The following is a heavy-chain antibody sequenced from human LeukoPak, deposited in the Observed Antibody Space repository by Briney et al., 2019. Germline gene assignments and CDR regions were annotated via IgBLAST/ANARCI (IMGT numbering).Heavy chain of an antibody. Sequence: ASVKVSCKASGYTFTNYYLHWVRQAPGQGLEWMGIIHPSGGSTAYAQKFQGRVTMTRDTSTSTVYMELSSLRSEDTAVYYCARDSTTSSLADPWGQGTPVTVSS. CDR2: IHPSGGST. V-gene: IGHV1-46*01. CDR1: GYTFTNYY. D-gene: IGHD2-2*01. J-gene: IGHJ5*02. CDR3: ARDSTTSSLADP.